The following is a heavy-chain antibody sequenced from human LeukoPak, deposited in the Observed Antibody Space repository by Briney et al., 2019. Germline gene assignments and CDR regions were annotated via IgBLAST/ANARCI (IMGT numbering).Heavy chain of an antibody. CDR3: ARDPSIAVSDAFDI. CDR1: GFTFSSYS. D-gene: IGHD6-19*01. Sequence: GGSLRLSCAASGFTFSSYSMNWVRQAPGKGLEWVSYISSSSSTIYYADSVKGRFTISRDNAKNSLYLQMNSLRGEDTAVYYCARDPSIAVSDAFDIWGQGTMVTVSS. J-gene: IGHJ3*02. CDR2: ISSSSSTI. V-gene: IGHV3-48*01.